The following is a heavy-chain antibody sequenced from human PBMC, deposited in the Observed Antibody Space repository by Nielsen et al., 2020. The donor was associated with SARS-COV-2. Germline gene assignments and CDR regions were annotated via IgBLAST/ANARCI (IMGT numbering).Heavy chain of an antibody. Sequence: GGSLRLSCEASGFTISRYGMHWVRQAPGKGLEWVTFISYDGSVKYYADSVKGRFTISTDLSNNTLYLQMNSLRVEDTAIYYCTKGAQLGDYWGQGTLVTVSP. CDR2: ISYDGSVK. CDR3: TKGAQLGDY. V-gene: IGHV3-30*18. J-gene: IGHJ4*02. CDR1: GFTISRYG. D-gene: IGHD6-13*01.